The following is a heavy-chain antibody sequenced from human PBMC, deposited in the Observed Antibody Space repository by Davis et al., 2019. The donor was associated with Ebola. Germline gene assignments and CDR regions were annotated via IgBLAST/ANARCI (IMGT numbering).Heavy chain of an antibody. CDR2: ISSSSSYI. J-gene: IGHJ4*02. CDR1: GFTFSSYS. D-gene: IGHD1-1*01. CDR3: ARELANGD. Sequence: GESLKISCAASGFTFSSYSMNWVRQAPGKGLEWVSSISSSSSYIYYADSVKGRFTISRDNAKNSLYLQMNSLRAEDTAVYYCARELANGDWGQGTLVTVSS. V-gene: IGHV3-21*01.